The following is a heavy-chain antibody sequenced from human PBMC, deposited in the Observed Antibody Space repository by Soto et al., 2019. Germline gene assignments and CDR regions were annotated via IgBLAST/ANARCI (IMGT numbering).Heavy chain of an antibody. CDR3: ARAAVEMATTKYYYYGMDV. Sequence: QVQLVQSGAEVQKPGSSVKVSCKASGGTFSSYAISWVRQAPGQGLEWMGGIIPIFGTANYAQKFQGRVTITADESTSTAYMELSSLRSEDTAVYYCARAAVEMATTKYYYYGMDVWGQGTTVTVSS. J-gene: IGHJ6*02. D-gene: IGHD5-12*01. CDR1: GGTFSSYA. CDR2: IIPIFGTA. V-gene: IGHV1-69*01.